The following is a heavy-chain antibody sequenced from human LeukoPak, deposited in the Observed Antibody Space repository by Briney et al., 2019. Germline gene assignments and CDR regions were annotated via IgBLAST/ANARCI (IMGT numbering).Heavy chain of an antibody. CDR2: IYYSGST. CDR1: GGSISSGDYY. D-gene: IGHD5-12*01. CDR3: ARSGYDLGFDY. J-gene: IGHJ4*02. Sequence: PQTLSLTCTVSGGSISSGDYYWSWIRQPPGKGLEWIGYIYYSGSTYYNPSLESRVTISVDTSKNQFSLKLSSVTAADTAVYYCARSGYDLGFDYWGQGTLVTVSS. V-gene: IGHV4-30-4*01.